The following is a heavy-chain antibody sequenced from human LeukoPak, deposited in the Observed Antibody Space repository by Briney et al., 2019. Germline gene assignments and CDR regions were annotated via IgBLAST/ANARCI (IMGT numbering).Heavy chain of an antibody. CDR1: GFTFSDFD. Sequence: PGGSLRLSCAASGFTFSDFDMNWIRQAPGKGLEWVSYISSSSSYIYYADSVKGRFTISRDNAKNSLYLQMNSLRAEDTAVYYCARDLVEIVVVPAAIPGYYYGMDVWGQGTTVIVSS. J-gene: IGHJ6*02. CDR3: ARDLVEIVVVPAAIPGYYYGMDV. V-gene: IGHV3-11*06. D-gene: IGHD2-2*02. CDR2: ISSSSSYI.